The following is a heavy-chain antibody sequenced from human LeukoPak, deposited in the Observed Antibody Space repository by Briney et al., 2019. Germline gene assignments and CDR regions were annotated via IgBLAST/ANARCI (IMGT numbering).Heavy chain of an antibody. CDR2: IYPDDSDT. CDR1: GSSFTSYW. D-gene: IGHD6-13*01. CDR3: ARLAAAGTDRYFDY. V-gene: IGHV5-51*01. Sequence: GASLQISCKGSGSSFTSYWIGWVRQLPGKGLEWMGIIYPDDSDTRYSPSFQGQVTISADKSISTAYLQWSSLKASDTAMYYCARLAAAGTDRYFDYWGQGTLVTVSS. J-gene: IGHJ4*02.